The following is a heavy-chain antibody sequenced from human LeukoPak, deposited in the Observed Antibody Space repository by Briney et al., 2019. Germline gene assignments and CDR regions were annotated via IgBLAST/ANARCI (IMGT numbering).Heavy chain of an antibody. CDR1: GFTFSSYG. J-gene: IGHJ6*03. CDR2: ISGSSGST. V-gene: IGHV3-23*01. D-gene: IGHD5-18*01. Sequence: GGSLRLSCAASGFTFSSYGMHWVRQAPGKGLEWVSAISGSSGSTYYADSVKGRFTISRDNSKNTLYLQMNSLRAEDTAVYYCAKQREYSYGYHYYYYYMDVWGKGTTVTVSS. CDR3: AKQREYSYGYHYYYYYMDV.